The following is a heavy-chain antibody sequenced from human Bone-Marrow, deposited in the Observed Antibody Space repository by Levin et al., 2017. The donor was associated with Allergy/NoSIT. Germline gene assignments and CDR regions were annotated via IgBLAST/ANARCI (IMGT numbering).Heavy chain of an antibody. J-gene: IGHJ6*02. D-gene: IGHD5-12*01. CDR2: IYSGGST. V-gene: IGHV3-66*01. CDR3: ARGIVDLGLGEYGMDV. Sequence: PGGSLRLSCAASGFTVSSNYMSWVRQAPGKGLEWVSVIYSGGSTYYADSVKGRFTISRDNSKNTLYLQMNSLRAEDTAVYYCARGIVDLGLGEYGMDVWGQGTTVTVSS. CDR1: GFTVSSNY.